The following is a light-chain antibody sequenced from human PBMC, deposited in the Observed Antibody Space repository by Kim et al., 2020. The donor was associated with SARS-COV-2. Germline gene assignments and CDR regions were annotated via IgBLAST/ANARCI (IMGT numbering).Light chain of an antibody. CDR3: QSYNRDNVI. Sequence: GKKVTISCTRSSGSIDDKYVQWYQQRPGGVPTTVIYEDDQRPSGVSDRFSGSIDNSSNSASLTISGLRTEDEADYYCQSYNRDNVIFGGGTQLTVL. CDR1: SGSIDDKY. V-gene: IGLV6-57*03. J-gene: IGLJ2*01. CDR2: EDD.